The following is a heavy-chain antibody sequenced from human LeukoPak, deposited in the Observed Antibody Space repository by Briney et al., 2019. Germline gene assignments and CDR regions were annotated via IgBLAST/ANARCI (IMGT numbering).Heavy chain of an antibody. Sequence: GGSLRLSCAASGLSVISNYMNWVRQSPGKGLELVSVIYRGGSTYYPDSVKGRFTISRDSSTNTLHLEMNSLRAEDTAVYYCARGWIQLWSWGQGTLVTVSS. V-gene: IGHV3-53*01. J-gene: IGHJ4*02. CDR3: ARGWIQLWS. CDR1: GLSVISNY. D-gene: IGHD5-18*01. CDR2: IYRGGST.